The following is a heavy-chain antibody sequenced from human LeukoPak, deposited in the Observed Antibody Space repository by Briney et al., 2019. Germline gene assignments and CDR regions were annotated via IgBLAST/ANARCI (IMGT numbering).Heavy chain of an antibody. CDR2: TYYRSKWYN. V-gene: IGHV6-1*01. CDR3: ARAGYCSGSTCYSWFFDL. CDR1: GDSVSSNSAA. D-gene: IGHD2-15*01. J-gene: IGHJ2*01. Sequence: SQTLSLTCAISGDSVSSNSAAWNWIRQSPSRGLEWLGRTYYRSKWYNDYAVSVKSRITINPDTSKNQFSLQLNSVTPEDTAVYYCARAGYCSGSTCYSWFFDLWGRGTLVTVSS.